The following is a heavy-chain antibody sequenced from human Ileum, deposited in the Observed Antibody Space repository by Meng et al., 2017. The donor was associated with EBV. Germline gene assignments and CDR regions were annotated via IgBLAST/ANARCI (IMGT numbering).Heavy chain of an antibody. D-gene: IGHD3/OR15-3a*01. Sequence: QTTLKESGPTLVKPTQTLTLTCIFSGFSLNTSGVGVGWFRQPPGKALEWLALVYWDDDKRYSPSLERRLTITKDTSKNQVVLTMTNMDPLDTATYYCAHEEDWRIDYWGQGTLVTVSS. CDR1: GFSLNTSGVG. J-gene: IGHJ4*02. V-gene: IGHV2-5*02. CDR2: VYWDDDK. CDR3: AHEEDWRIDY.